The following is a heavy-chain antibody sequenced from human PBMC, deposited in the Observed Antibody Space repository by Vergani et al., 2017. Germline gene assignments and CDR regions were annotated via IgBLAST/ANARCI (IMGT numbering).Heavy chain of an antibody. D-gene: IGHD5-24*01. V-gene: IGHV1-8*03. J-gene: IGHJ6*02. CDR1: GYTFTSDD. CDR2: MNPISGNT. CDR3: VRDGVGDGYNQAYYYGMDV. Sequence: QVQLVQSGAEVKKPGASVKVSCKASGYTFTSDDINWVRQATGQGLEWMGWMNPISGNTGYAQNLQGRLTITRDTSVNTAYMELSSLTSEDMAVYYCVRDGVGDGYNQAYYYGMDVWGQGTTVTVSS.